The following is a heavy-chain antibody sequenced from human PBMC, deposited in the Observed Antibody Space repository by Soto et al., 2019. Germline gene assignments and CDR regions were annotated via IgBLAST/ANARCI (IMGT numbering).Heavy chain of an antibody. J-gene: IGHJ4*02. CDR3: ARDDPYYGSGPTVDY. V-gene: IGHV1-69*08. Sequence: QVQLVQSGAEVKKPGSSVKVSCKASGGTFSSYTISWVRQAPGQGLEWMGRIIPILGIANYAQKFQGRVTITADKSTSTAYMELSSLRSEDTAVHYCARDDPYYGSGPTVDYWGQGTLVTVSS. CDR2: IIPILGIA. CDR1: GGTFSSYT. D-gene: IGHD3-10*01.